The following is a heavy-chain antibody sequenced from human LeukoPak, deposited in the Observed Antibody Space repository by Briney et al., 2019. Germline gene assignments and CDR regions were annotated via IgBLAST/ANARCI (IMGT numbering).Heavy chain of an antibody. CDR3: ARDRGSYSSFDY. Sequence: GGSLRLSCAASGFTFSSYWMSWVRQAPGKGLEWVANIKQDGSEKYYVDSVKGRFTISRANAKNSLYLQMNSLRAEDTAVYFCARDRGSYSSFDYWGQGTLVTASS. D-gene: IGHD1-26*01. CDR1: GFTFSSYW. J-gene: IGHJ4*02. CDR2: IKQDGSEK. V-gene: IGHV3-7*01.